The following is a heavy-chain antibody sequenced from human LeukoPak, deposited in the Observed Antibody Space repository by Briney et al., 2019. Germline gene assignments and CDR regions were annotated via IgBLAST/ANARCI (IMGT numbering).Heavy chain of an antibody. D-gene: IGHD1-7*01. CDR3: ARETTRRLDY. CDR1: GCTFCSYG. Sequence: GGSLRVSCAASGCTFCSYGMHWVRQAPGKGLEWVAAISYDGSNNYYADSLKGRFTISRDNSKNTLYLQMNSLRAENTAVYYCARETTRRLDYWGQGTLVTVSS. CDR2: ISYDGSNN. V-gene: IGHV3-30*03. J-gene: IGHJ4*02.